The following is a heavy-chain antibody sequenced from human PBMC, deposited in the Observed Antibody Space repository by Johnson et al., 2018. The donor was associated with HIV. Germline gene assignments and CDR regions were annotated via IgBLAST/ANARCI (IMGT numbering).Heavy chain of an antibody. Sequence: VQLVESGGGLVHPGGSLRLSCAASGFTFSSNYMSWVRQAPGKGLEWVSTINGGGGITYYADSVKGRFTISRDNSNNTLYLQMNSLRAEDTAVYYCARDIIMECCSPFSYNWNSEDAFDIWGQGTMVTVSS. CDR2: INGGGGIT. J-gene: IGHJ3*02. CDR3: ARDIIMECCSPFSYNWNSEDAFDI. V-gene: IGHV3-23*04. CDR1: GFTFSSNY. D-gene: IGHD1-7*01.